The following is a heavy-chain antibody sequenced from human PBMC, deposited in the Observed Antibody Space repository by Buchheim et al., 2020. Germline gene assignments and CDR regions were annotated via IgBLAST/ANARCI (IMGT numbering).Heavy chain of an antibody. J-gene: IGHJ4*02. D-gene: IGHD3-10*01. V-gene: IGHV3-23*01. Sequence: EVQLLESGGGLVQPGGSLRLSCAASGFTFTSYAMSWVRQAPGQGLEWVSALSGSGGSTYYDDSVKGRFTIFRVNSKNTLYLQMNGLRAEDTAVYYCARIVGSGSYHLRELYSDYWGQGTL. CDR1: GFTFTSYA. CDR2: LSGSGGST. CDR3: ARIVGSGSYHLRELYSDY.